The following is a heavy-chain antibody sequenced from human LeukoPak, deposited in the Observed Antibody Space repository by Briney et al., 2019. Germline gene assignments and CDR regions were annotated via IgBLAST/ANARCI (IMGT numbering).Heavy chain of an antibody. CDR3: AKGRGFRVWDPWDN. V-gene: IGHV3-23*01. Sequence: GGSLRLSCAASGFTFSSYEMNWVRQAPGKGLEWVSGISGSGGYTYYADSVKGRVTISRDNSKNTLFLEMNSLRVEDTAVYYCAKGRGFRVWDPWDNWGQGTLITVSS. J-gene: IGHJ4*02. CDR1: GFTFSSYE. D-gene: IGHD3-16*01. CDR2: ISGSGGYT.